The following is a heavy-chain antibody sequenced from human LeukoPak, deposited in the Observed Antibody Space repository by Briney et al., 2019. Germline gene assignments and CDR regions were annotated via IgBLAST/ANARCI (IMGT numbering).Heavy chain of an antibody. D-gene: IGHD5-18*01. J-gene: IGHJ4*02. CDR3: ARHEYMEEYSYGYCFDY. V-gene: IGHV4-39*01. CDR1: GGSISSSSYY. Sequence: SETLSLTCTVSGGSISSSSYYWGWIRQPPGKGLEWIGSIYYSGSTYYNPSLKSRVTISVDTSKNQFSLKLSSVTAADTAVYYCARHEYMEEYSYGYCFDYWGQGTLVTVSS. CDR2: IYYSGST.